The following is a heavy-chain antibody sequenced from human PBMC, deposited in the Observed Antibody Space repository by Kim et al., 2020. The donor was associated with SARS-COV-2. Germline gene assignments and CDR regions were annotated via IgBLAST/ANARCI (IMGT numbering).Heavy chain of an antibody. Sequence: GGSLRLSCAASGFTFSSYGMHWVRQAPGKGLEWVAVIWYDGSNKYYADSVKGRFTISRDNSKNTLYLQMNSLRAEDTAVYYCARDGGYDFWSGYYTRGDAFDIWGQGTMVTVSS. V-gene: IGHV3-33*01. CDR3: ARDGGYDFWSGYYTRGDAFDI. D-gene: IGHD3-3*01. CDR1: GFTFSSYG. J-gene: IGHJ3*02. CDR2: IWYDGSNK.